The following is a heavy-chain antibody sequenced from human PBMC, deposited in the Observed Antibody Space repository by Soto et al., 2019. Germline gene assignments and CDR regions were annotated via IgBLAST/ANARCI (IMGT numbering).Heavy chain of an antibody. V-gene: IGHV3-33*01. Sequence: QVQLVESGGGVVQPGRSLKLSCAASGFTFSTYGMHWVRQAPGKGLEWVAVIWYEGTSKFYADIVKGRFTISRDNSNNTRYLQLNSLRPDDTAVYYCARTPLTSDAFDIWGQGTRVTISS. CDR3: ARTPLTSDAFDI. J-gene: IGHJ3*02. CDR2: IWYEGTSK. CDR1: GFTFSTYG. D-gene: IGHD3-16*01.